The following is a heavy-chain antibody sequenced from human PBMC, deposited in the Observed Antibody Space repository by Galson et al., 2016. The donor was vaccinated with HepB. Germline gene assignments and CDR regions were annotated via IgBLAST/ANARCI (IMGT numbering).Heavy chain of an antibody. CDR1: ADTLKNYI. CDR2: IIPMFGTV. D-gene: IGHD2-15*01. Sequence: SVKVSCKASADTLKNYIVNWVRQAPGQGLEWVGGIIPMFGTVNSAQRFQGRVTISADESTRTVYLDLSRLTYEDTAVYYCARASPSRILDVWGTGTTVTVSS. CDR3: ARASPSRILDV. J-gene: IGHJ6*04. V-gene: IGHV1-69*13.